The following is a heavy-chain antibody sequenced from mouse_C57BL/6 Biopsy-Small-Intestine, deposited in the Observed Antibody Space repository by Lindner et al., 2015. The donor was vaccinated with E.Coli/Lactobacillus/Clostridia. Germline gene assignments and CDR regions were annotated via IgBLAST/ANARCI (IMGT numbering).Heavy chain of an antibody. CDR1: GYTFTDFY. V-gene: IGHV1-82*01. J-gene: IGHJ2*01. Sequence: VQLQESGPMLVKPGTSVKMSCRASGYTFTDFYMNWVKQRPGKGLEWIGRIYPEDGDTTYNGKFKGKATLTADKSSSTAYMQLSSLTSEDSAVYFCARGTRLDYWGQGTTLTVSS. CDR3: ARGTRLDY. D-gene: IGHD1-1*01. CDR2: IYPEDGDT.